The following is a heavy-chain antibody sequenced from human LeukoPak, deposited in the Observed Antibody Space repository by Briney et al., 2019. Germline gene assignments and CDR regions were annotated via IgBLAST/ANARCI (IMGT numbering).Heavy chain of an antibody. D-gene: IGHD1-7*01. J-gene: IGHJ4*02. CDR3: ARGLELELGLDY. V-gene: IGHV1-69*13. CDR1: GGTFSSYA. Sequence: GASVKVSCKASGGTFSSYAISWVRQAPGQGLEWMGGIIPIFGTANYAQKFQGRVTITADESTSTAYMELSSLRSEDTAVYYCARGLELELGLDYWGQGTLVTVSS. CDR2: IIPIFGTA.